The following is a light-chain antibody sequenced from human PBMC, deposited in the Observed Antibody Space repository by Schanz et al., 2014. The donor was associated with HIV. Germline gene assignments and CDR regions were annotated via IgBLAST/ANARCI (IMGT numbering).Light chain of an antibody. CDR2: ANT. CDR1: RSNIGAGYD. Sequence: QSVLTQPPSVSGAPGQRVTISCTGSRSNIGAGYDVHWYQQLPGAAPKLLIYANTNRPSGVPDRFSGSKSGTSVSLAITDLQTEDEADYYCLSYDSSLSGYVFGTGTKLTVL. J-gene: IGLJ1*01. V-gene: IGLV1-40*01. CDR3: LSYDSSLSGYV.